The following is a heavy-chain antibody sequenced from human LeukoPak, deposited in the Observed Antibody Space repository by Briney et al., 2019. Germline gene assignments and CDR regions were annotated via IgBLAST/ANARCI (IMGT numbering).Heavy chain of an antibody. CDR2: ISTSGST. Sequence: KASETLSLTCTVSGGSINSGSYYWSWIRQPAGKGLEWIGRISTSGSTNYNPSLKSRVTMSVDTSKNQFSLKLSSVTAADTAVYYCARGAAAKSWGYFDYWGQGTLVTVSS. CDR1: GGSINSGSYY. V-gene: IGHV4-61*02. D-gene: IGHD6-13*01. J-gene: IGHJ4*02. CDR3: ARGAAAKSWGYFDY.